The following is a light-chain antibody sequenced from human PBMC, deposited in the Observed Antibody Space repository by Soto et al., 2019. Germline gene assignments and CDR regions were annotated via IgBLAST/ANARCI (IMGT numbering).Light chain of an antibody. V-gene: IGKV3-15*01. J-gene: IGKJ4*01. CDR1: QSISSS. CDR3: QQYYNWPPLT. CDR2: GAS. Sequence: EIVMTQSPATLSVSPRESATLSCRASQSISSSLAWYQQRPGQPPRLLIYGASTRATGIPARFSGSGSGTEFTLTISSLQSEDFAVYYCQQYYNWPPLTFGGGTKVEI.